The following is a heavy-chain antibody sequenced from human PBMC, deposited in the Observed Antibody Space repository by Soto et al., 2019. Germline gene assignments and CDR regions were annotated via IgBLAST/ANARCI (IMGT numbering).Heavy chain of an antibody. D-gene: IGHD6-13*01. CDR3: ARGSLRGLIGSSWFTYYYMDV. CDR1: GFTFRSYS. CDR2: ISSSSSYI. J-gene: IGHJ6*03. V-gene: IGHV3-21*01. Sequence: EVQLVESVGGLVKPGGSLRLSCAASGFTFRSYSMNWVRQAPGKGLEWVSSISSSSSYISYADSVKGRFTIARDNAKNSLYLQMNSLRAADTAVYSCARGSLRGLIGSSWFTYYYMDVWGKGPKVTVSS.